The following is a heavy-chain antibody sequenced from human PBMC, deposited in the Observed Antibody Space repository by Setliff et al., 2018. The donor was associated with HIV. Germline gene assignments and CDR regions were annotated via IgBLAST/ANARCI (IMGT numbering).Heavy chain of an antibody. V-gene: IGHV4-39*07. J-gene: IGHJ4*02. CDR2: MYYPGSDTT. CDR3: ARLVDSAAVPQDYFDY. CDR1: GGSISSGGYY. Sequence: KPSETLSLTCTVSGGSISSGGYYWSWIRQHPGKGLEWIASMYYPGSDTTDYNPSLKSRVTMSVDTSKNQFSLKLSSVTAADTAVYYCARLVDSAAVPQDYFDYWGQGTLVTVSS. D-gene: IGHD2-15*01.